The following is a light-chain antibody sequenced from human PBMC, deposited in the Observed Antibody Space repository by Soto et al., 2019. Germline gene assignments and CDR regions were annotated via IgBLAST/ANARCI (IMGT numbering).Light chain of an antibody. CDR1: QSIGTY. CDR2: GAT. CDR3: HQSHRTPRT. J-gene: IGKJ1*01. Sequence: DIQMTHSPSSLSASIGDRVTITCRASQSIGTYLNWYQHKSGKAPRLLIDGATSLQSGVPSRFSGSGSGTDFARTISSLQPEDFATYYCHQSHRTPRTFGQGTKVEI. V-gene: IGKV1-39*01.